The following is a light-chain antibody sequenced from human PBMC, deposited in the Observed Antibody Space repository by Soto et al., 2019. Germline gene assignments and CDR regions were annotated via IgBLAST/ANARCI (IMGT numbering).Light chain of an antibody. CDR1: QSVSSN. J-gene: IGKJ1*01. CDR2: GAS. Sequence: ETVMTQSAATLSVSPGERATLSCRASQSVSSNLAWYQQKHGQAPRLLIYGASTRVTGIPARFSGSGSGTEFTLTISSLQYEDFAFYYCQQYKNSPRTFGQGTKVEIK. CDR3: QQYKNSPRT. V-gene: IGKV3-15*01.